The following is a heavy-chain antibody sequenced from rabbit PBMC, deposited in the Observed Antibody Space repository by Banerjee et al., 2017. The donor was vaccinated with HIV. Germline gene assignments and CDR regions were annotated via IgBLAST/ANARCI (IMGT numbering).Heavy chain of an antibody. CDR1: GFSFSSGYY. CDR3: ARGGYYAGDGSNL. D-gene: IGHD1-1*01. V-gene: IGHV1S40*01. J-gene: IGHJ4*01. CDR2: IDAGSGDT. Sequence: QSLEESGGGLVQPEGSLALTCKASGFSFSSGYYMCWVRQAPGKGLEWIACIDAGSGDTYYASWAKGRFTISKTSSTVDLQMTSLTAADTATYFCARGGYYAGDGSNLWGQGTLVTVS.